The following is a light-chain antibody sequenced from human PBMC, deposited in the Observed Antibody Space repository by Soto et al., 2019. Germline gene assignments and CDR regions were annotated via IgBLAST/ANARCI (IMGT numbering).Light chain of an antibody. CDR3: QQYQSLT. V-gene: IGKV3-20*01. Sequence: IVLTHSPAILSLSPCDRATLSFRASQSVSSSYLAWYQHKPGQAPRLLIHGASSRVTGIPDRFSGSGSGTDFTLTITRLEPEDFAVYYCQQYQSLTFGGGTKVDIK. CDR2: GAS. J-gene: IGKJ4*01. CDR1: QSVSSSY.